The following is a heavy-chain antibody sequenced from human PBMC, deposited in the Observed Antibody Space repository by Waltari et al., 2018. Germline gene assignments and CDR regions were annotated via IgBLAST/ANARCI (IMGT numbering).Heavy chain of an antibody. Sequence: QVQLQQWGAGLLKPSETLSLTCAVYGGSFSGYYWSWIRQPPGKGLEWIGEINHSGSTNYNPSLKSRVTISVDTSKNQFSLKLSSVTAADTAVYYCARRGRYDSSGFDYWGQGTLVTVSS. CDR3: ARRGRYDSSGFDY. CDR1: GGSFSGYY. D-gene: IGHD3-22*01. V-gene: IGHV4-34*01. CDR2: INHSGST. J-gene: IGHJ4*02.